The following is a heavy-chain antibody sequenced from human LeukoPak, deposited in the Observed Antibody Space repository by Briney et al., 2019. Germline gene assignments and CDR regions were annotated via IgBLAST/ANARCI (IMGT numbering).Heavy chain of an antibody. CDR3: AREVPAGYCTDY. CDR1: GGSFSGYY. J-gene: IGHJ4*02. Sequence: SETLSLTCAVYGGSFSGYYWSWIRQPPGKGLEWIGEINHSGSTNYNPSLKSRVTISVDTSKNQFSLKLSSVTAADTAVYYCAREVPAGYCTDYWGQGTLVTVSS. CDR2: INHSGST. V-gene: IGHV4-34*01. D-gene: IGHD6-25*01.